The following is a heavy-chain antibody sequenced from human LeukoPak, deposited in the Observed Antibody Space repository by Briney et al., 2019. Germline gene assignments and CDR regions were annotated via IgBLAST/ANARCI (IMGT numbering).Heavy chain of an antibody. CDR3: ARDDFWSGYRTGMDV. D-gene: IGHD3-3*01. J-gene: IGHJ6*02. V-gene: IGHV4-31*03. Sequence: PSGTLSLTCTVSGGSISSGGYYWSWIRQHPGKGLEGIGYIYYSGSTYYNPSLKRRATVSVDTSKNQFSLKLSSVTAADTAVYYCARDDFWSGYRTGMDVWGQGTTVTVSS. CDR1: GGSISSGGYY. CDR2: IYYSGST.